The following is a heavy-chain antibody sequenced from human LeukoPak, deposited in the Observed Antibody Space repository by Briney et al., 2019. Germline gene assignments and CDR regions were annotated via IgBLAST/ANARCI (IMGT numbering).Heavy chain of an antibody. V-gene: IGHV3-9*01. CDR2: ITWNSGDI. CDR3: AKLTVPSSPDLSY. J-gene: IGHJ4*01. CDR1: GFTFEDYA. D-gene: IGHD4-17*01. Sequence: TGRSLRLSCAASGFTFEDYAMHWVRQAPGKGLEWVSGITWNSGDIGYADSVKGRFTISRDNSKNSLYLQMYSLRPEDTALYYCAKLTVPSSPDLSYWGHGTQVTVSS.